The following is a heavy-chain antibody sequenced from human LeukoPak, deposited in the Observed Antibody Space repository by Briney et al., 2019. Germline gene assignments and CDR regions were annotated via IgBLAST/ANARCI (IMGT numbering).Heavy chain of an antibody. CDR3: ARDGSGYCSGGSCYDYGMDV. J-gene: IGHJ6*01. CDR1: GYTFTSYG. Sequence: GASVKVSCKASGYTFTSYGISWVRQAPGQGLEWMGWISAYNGNTNYAQKLQGRVTMTTDTSTSTAYMELRSLRSDDTAVYYCARDGSGYCSGGSCYDYGMDVWGXGTTVTVSS. D-gene: IGHD2-15*01. V-gene: IGHV1-18*01. CDR2: ISAYNGNT.